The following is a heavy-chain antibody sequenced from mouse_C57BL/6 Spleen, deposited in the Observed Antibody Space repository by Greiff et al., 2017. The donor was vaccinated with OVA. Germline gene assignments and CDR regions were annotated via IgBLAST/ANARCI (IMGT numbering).Heavy chain of an antibody. Sequence: EVQLQQSGPVLVKPGASVKMSCKASGYTFTDYYMNWVKQSHGKSLEWIGVINPYNGGTSYNQKFKGKATLTVDKSSSTAYMELNSLTSEDSAVYYCARGRLLRFYYFDYWGQGTTLTVSS. CDR3: ARGRLLRFYYFDY. D-gene: IGHD1-1*01. J-gene: IGHJ2*01. CDR2: INPYNGGT. CDR1: GYTFTDYY. V-gene: IGHV1-19*01.